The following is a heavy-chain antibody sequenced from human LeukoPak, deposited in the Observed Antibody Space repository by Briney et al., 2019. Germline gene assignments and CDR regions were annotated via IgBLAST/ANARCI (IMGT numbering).Heavy chain of an antibody. CDR1: GFTFSSYA. D-gene: IGHD5-12*01. Sequence: GGSLRLSCAASGFTFSSYAMTWVRQAPGKGLEWVSAISDSGGNTYYADSVKGRFTISRDNSKSTLYLQMNSLRADDTAVYYCANGYSAYDYWGQGTLVTVSS. J-gene: IGHJ4*02. CDR3: ANGYSAYDY. CDR2: ISDSGGNT. V-gene: IGHV3-23*01.